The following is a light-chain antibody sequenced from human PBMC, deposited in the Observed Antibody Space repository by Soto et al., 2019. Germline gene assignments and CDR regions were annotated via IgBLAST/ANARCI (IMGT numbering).Light chain of an antibody. Sequence: EIVMTQSPAPPSFSPGERATLFCRASQSIGLAIAWYQHKPGQAPRLLIFDASQRATGIPARFRGSGSGTDFTLSISSLEPEDFAVYYCQQRTDRPPWTFGQGTKVDIK. CDR1: QSIGLA. V-gene: IGKV3-11*01. CDR3: QQRTDRPPWT. J-gene: IGKJ1*01. CDR2: DAS.